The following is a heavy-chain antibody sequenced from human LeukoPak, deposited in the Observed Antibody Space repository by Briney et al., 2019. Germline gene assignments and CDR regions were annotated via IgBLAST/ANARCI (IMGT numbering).Heavy chain of an antibody. CDR1: GFTFSSYG. Sequence: PGGSLRLSCAASGFTFSSYGMHWVRQAPGKGLEWVAFIRYDGSNKYYADSVKGRFTISRDNSKNTLYLQMNSLRAEDTAVYYCAKVPYENYYYYMDVWGKGTTVSVSS. J-gene: IGHJ6*03. CDR2: IRYDGSNK. V-gene: IGHV3-30*02. D-gene: IGHD3-22*01. CDR3: AKVPYENYYYYMDV.